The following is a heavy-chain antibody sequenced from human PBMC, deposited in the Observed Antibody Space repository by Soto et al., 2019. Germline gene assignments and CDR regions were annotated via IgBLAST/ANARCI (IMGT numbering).Heavy chain of an antibody. V-gene: IGHV3-23*01. CDR2: ISGSGGST. D-gene: IGHD6-6*01. Sequence: EVQLLESGGGLVQPGGSLRLSCAASGFILSSYAMSWVRQAPGKGLEWVSAISGSGGSTYYADSVKGRFTISRDNSKSTLSLQMNSLRAEDTAVYYCAKDSSSTAFDPWGQGTLVTVSS. CDR3: AKDSSSTAFDP. CDR1: GFILSSYA. J-gene: IGHJ5*02.